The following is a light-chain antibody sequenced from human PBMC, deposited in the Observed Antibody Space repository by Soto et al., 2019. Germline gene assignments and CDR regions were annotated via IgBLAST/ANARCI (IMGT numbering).Light chain of an antibody. CDR1: QSLLKSSTKHDY. J-gene: IGKJ1*01. Sequence: DIVMTQSPDSLAVSLGERATINCKSSQSLLKSSTKHDYLAWYQQKPGQPPKLLFYWASTRESGVPDRFSGSGSGTDFTLTISSLQAEDVAVYYCQQYYTPSWTFGQGTKVEIK. CDR3: QQYYTPSWT. V-gene: IGKV4-1*01. CDR2: WAS.